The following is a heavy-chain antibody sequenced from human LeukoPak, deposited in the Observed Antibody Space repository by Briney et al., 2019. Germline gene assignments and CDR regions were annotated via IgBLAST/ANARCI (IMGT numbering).Heavy chain of an antibody. V-gene: IGHV4-38-2*02. CDR3: ASRTGYSSSWYSRYWFDP. CDR2: INHSGST. CDR1: GYSISSGYY. D-gene: IGHD6-13*01. J-gene: IGHJ5*02. Sequence: SETLSLTCTVSGYSISSGYYWGWIRQPPGKGLEWIGEINHSGSTNYNPSLKSRVTISVDTSKNQFSLKLSSVTAADTAVYYCASRTGYSSSWYSRYWFDPWGQGTLVTVSS.